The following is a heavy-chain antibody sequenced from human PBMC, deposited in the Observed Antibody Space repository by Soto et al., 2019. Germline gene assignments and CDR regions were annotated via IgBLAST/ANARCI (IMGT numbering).Heavy chain of an antibody. CDR1: GFTFSNAW. Sequence: GGSLRLSCAASGFTFSNAWMNWVRQAPGRGLEWVGHVKSKTDGGTTDYAAPVKGRCTISRDDSKNTVFLQMNNLKTEDTAVYYCTTDHPYNYDSSCYDHWGTGTLVTVSS. CDR2: VKSKTDGGTT. V-gene: IGHV3-15*07. CDR3: TTDHPYNYDSSCYDH. D-gene: IGHD3-22*01. J-gene: IGHJ4*02.